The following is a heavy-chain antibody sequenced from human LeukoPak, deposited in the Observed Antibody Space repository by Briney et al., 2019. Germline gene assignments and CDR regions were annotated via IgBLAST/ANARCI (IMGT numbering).Heavy chain of an antibody. Sequence: GGPLRLSCAASGFTFSSHWMHWVRQAPGKGLVWVTRISSDGSSTSYADSVKGRFTISRDNAKNTLFLQMSSLRAEDTAIYYCARISLSGWVNDHWGQGTLVTVSS. CDR2: ISSDGSST. V-gene: IGHV3-74*01. D-gene: IGHD6-19*01. CDR3: ARISLSGWVNDH. J-gene: IGHJ4*02. CDR1: GFTFSSHW.